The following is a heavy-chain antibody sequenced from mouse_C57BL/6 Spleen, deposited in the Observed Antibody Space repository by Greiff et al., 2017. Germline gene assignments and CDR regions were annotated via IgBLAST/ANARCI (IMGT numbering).Heavy chain of an antibody. CDR2: IWSGGST. J-gene: IGHJ1*03. CDR1: GFSLTSYG. D-gene: IGHD1-1*01. Sequence: VMLVESGPGLVQPSQSLSITCTVSGFSLTSYGVHWVRQPPGKGLEWLGVIWSGGSTDYNAAFISRLSISKDNSKSQVFFKMNSLQADDTAIYYCAKNYYGSSWYFDVWGTGTTVTVSS. CDR3: AKNYYGSSWYFDV. V-gene: IGHV2-4*01.